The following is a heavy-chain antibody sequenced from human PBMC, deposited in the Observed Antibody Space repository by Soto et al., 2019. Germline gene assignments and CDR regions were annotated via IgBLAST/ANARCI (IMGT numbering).Heavy chain of an antibody. CDR3: ARVSSFLYYYYYGMDV. D-gene: IGHD6-6*01. Sequence: PGGSLRLSCAGSEFNVMSYWMSWVRQPPGKGLEWIGEIYHSGSTNYNPSLKSRVTISVDKSKNQFSLKLSSVTAADTAVYYCARVSSFLYYYYYGMDVWGQGTTVTVSS. CDR2: IYHSGST. CDR1: EFNVMSYW. J-gene: IGHJ6*02. V-gene: IGHV4-4*02.